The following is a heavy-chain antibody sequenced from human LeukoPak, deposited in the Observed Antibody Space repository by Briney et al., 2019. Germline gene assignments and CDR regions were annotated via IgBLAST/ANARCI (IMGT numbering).Heavy chain of an antibody. Sequence: GGSLRLSCEASGFLVRSKYMSWVRQAPGKGLEWVSVIYSGGSTYYADSVKGRFTISRDNSKNTVYLQMNSLRAEDTAVYYCVRVDDYGDYPYYFDSWGQGTLVTVSS. D-gene: IGHD4-17*01. CDR1: GFLVRSKY. J-gene: IGHJ4*02. V-gene: IGHV3-66*01. CDR2: IYSGGST. CDR3: VRVDDYGDYPYYFDS.